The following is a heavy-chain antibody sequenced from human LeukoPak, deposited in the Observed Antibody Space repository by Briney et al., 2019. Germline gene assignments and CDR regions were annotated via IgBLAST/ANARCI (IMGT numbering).Heavy chain of an antibody. CDR1: GGSFSGYY. Sequence: SSETLSLTCAVYGGSFSGYYWSWIRQPPGKGLEWIGEINHSGSTNYNPSLKSRVTISVDTSKNQFSLKLSSVTAADTAVYYRARFRGSSWYYFDYWGQGTLVTVSS. V-gene: IGHV4-34*01. CDR3: ARFRGSSWYYFDY. CDR2: INHSGST. D-gene: IGHD6-13*01. J-gene: IGHJ4*02.